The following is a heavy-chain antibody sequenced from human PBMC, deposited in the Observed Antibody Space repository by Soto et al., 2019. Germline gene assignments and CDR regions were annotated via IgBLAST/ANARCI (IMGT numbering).Heavy chain of an antibody. Sequence: PGQSLKISCQVSGYSFTTYWISWVRQMPGKGLEWMGKIDPGDSSTNYSPSFRGHITISVDRSINTAHLQFSSLKAADTAVYYCARLEKWYYNYYGLDVWGQGTMVTVSS. D-gene: IGHD1-26*01. CDR3: ARLEKWYYNYYGLDV. CDR1: GYSFTTYW. V-gene: IGHV5-10-1*01. CDR2: IDPGDSST. J-gene: IGHJ6*02.